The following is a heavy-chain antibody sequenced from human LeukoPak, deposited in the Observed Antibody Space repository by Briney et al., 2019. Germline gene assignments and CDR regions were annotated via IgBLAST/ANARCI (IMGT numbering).Heavy chain of an antibody. V-gene: IGHV3-33*07. CDR1: GFTFSKDW. CDR2: IWYDGSNK. CDR3: ARGNYDSSGSWDY. D-gene: IGHD3-22*01. Sequence: GGSLRLSCAGSGFTFSKDWMSWVRQAPGKGLQWVALIWYDGSNKYYADSVKGRFTVSRDNSRNTLYLQMNSLRAEDTAVYYCARGNYDSSGSWDYWGQGTLVTVSS. J-gene: IGHJ4*02.